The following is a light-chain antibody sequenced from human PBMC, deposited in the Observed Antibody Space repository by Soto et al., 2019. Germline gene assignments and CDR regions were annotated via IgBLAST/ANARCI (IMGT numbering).Light chain of an antibody. CDR1: QTISSW. CDR3: QQANSFPRT. V-gene: IGKV1-5*03. Sequence: DIQMTQSPSTLSGSVGDRVTITCRASQTISSWLAWYQQKPGKAPKLLIYKASTLKSGVPSRFSGSGSGTEFTLTISSLQPDDFATYYCQQANSFPRTFGGGTKVDIK. CDR2: KAS. J-gene: IGKJ4*01.